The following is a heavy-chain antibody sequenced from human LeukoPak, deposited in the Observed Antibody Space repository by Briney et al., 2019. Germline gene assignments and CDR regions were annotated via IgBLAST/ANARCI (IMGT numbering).Heavy chain of an antibody. Sequence: GGSLRLSCAASGFTFSSYSMNWVRQAPGKGLEWVSYISSSSSTIYYADSVKGRFTISRDDSKNTLYLQMNSLRAEDTAVYYCAKDSAYYYGSGSYYKGDFDYWGQGTLVTVSS. V-gene: IGHV3-48*01. J-gene: IGHJ4*02. CDR2: ISSSSSTI. D-gene: IGHD3-10*01. CDR1: GFTFSSYS. CDR3: AKDSAYYYGSGSYYKGDFDY.